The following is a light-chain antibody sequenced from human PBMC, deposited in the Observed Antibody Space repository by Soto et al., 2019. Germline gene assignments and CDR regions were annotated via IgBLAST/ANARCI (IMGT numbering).Light chain of an antibody. CDR2: DVN. CDR3: SSYSGRSTFG. Sequence: QSALTQPASVSGSPGQSITIACTGTSRDVGGYDYVSWYQQLPGKAPELLIYDVNNRPSRVPHHVSGSKSGNTASLTISGLQAEYEAVFYCSSYSGRSTFGFGTGTKLTVL. J-gene: IGLJ1*01. CDR1: SRDVGGYDY. V-gene: IGLV2-14*01.